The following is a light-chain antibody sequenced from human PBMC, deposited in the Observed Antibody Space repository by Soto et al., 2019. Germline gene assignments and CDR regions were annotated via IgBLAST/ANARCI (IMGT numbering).Light chain of an antibody. CDR2: GAS. CDR3: QQHGSSPIN. J-gene: IGKJ4*01. Sequence: ENVLTQFPGTLSLSPGDRATLSCRASQSLISDSLAWYQQKPGQAPRLLIYGASSRANGTPDRFSGSGSGTDLTLTISRLEPEDFAVYYCQQHGSSPINFRGGT. CDR1: QSLISDS. V-gene: IGKV3-20*01.